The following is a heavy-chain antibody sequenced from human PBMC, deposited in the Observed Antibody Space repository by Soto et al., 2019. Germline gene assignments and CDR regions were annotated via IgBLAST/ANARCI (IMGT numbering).Heavy chain of an antibody. CDR1: GGSISSGDYY. J-gene: IGHJ4*02. CDR3: ASSRGHQNYYDSSGYLAPEYYFDY. CDR2: IYYSGST. D-gene: IGHD3-22*01. V-gene: IGHV4-30-4*01. Sequence: NPSETLSLTCTVSGGSISSGDYYWSWIRQPPGKGLEWIGYIYYSGSTYYNPSLKSRVTISVDTSKNQFSLKLSSVTAADTAVYYCASSRGHQNYYDSSGYLAPEYYFDYWGQGTLVTVSS.